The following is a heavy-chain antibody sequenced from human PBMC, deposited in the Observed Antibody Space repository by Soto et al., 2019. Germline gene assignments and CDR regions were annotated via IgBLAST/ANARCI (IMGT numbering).Heavy chain of an antibody. V-gene: IGHV3-11*01. Sequence: PGGSLRLSCAASGFTFSDYYMSWIRQAPGKGLEWVSYISSSGSTIYYADSVKGRFTISGDNAKNSLYLQMNSLRAEDTAVYYCARDRPGYFDWLLPFDPWGQGTLVTVSS. CDR3: ARDRPGYFDWLLPFDP. J-gene: IGHJ5*02. CDR2: ISSSGSTI. D-gene: IGHD3-9*01. CDR1: GFTFSDYY.